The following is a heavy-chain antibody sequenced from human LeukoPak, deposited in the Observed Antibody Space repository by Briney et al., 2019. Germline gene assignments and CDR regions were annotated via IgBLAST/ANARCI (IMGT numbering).Heavy chain of an antibody. Sequence: KPGGSLRLSCAASGFTFSSYSMNWVRQAPGKGLEWVSSISSSGSYIYYADSVKGRFTISRDNAKNSLYLQMNSLRAEDTAVYYCARDQLLNYYDSSGYSDYWGQGTLVTVSS. J-gene: IGHJ4*02. CDR3: ARDQLLNYYDSSGYSDY. CDR1: GFTFSSYS. V-gene: IGHV3-21*01. CDR2: ISSSGSYI. D-gene: IGHD3-22*01.